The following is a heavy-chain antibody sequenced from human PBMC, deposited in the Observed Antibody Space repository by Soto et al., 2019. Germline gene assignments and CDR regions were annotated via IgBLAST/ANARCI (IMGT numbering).Heavy chain of an antibody. V-gene: IGHV1-69*13. J-gene: IGHJ6*02. D-gene: IGHD6-13*01. CDR3: ARVAAHRPGSYYYYYGMDV. CDR2: IIPIFGTA. CDR1: GGTFSSYA. Sequence: GASVKVSCKASGGTFSSYAISWVRQAPGQGLEWMGGIIPIFGTANYAQKFQGRVTITADESTSTAYMELSSLRSEDTAVYYCARVAAHRPGSYYYYYGMDVWGQGTTVTVSS.